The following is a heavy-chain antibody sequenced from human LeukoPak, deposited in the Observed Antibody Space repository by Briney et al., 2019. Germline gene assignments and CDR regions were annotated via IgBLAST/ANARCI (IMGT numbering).Heavy chain of an antibody. Sequence: SVKVSCKASGGTFSSYAISWVRQAPGQGLEWLGGIIPIFGTANYAQKFQGRVTITTDESTSTAYMELSSLRSEDTAVYYCAGRGIAAAGPQLSYYYYYMDVWGKGTTVTVSS. D-gene: IGHD6-13*01. J-gene: IGHJ6*03. V-gene: IGHV1-69*05. CDR2: IIPIFGTA. CDR3: AGRGIAAAGPQLSYYYYYMDV. CDR1: GGTFSSYA.